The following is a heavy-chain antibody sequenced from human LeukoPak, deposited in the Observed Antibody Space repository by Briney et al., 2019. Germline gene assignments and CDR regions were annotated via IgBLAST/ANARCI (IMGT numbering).Heavy chain of an antibody. CDR1: GFTFSTYS. Sequence: GGSLRLSCAASGFTFSTYSMNWVRQAPGKGLEWVSSISSSSSYIYYADSVKGRFTISRDNAKNSLYLQMNSLRAEDTAVYYCAKDLYSSSWLDAFDIWGQGTMVTVSS. D-gene: IGHD6-13*01. CDR3: AKDLYSSSWLDAFDI. V-gene: IGHV3-21*01. J-gene: IGHJ3*02. CDR2: ISSSSSYI.